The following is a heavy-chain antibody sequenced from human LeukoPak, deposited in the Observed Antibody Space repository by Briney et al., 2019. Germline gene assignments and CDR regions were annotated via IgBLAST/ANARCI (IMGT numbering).Heavy chain of an antibody. CDR2: INPNSGGT. D-gene: IGHD3-10*01. CDR1: GYTFTGYY. CDR3: ARSLYYYGSGSLAWFDP. Sequence: ASVKVSCKASGYTFTGYYMHWVRQAPGQGLEWMGWINPNSGGTNYAQKFQGRVTMTRDTSISTAYMELSRLRSDDTAVYYCARSLYYYGSGSLAWFDPWGQGTLVTVSS. V-gene: IGHV1-2*02. J-gene: IGHJ5*02.